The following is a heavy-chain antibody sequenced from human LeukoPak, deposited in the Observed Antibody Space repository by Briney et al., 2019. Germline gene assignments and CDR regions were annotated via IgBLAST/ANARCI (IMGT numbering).Heavy chain of an antibody. CDR3: ARGGIAVAGSWTRFDY. CDR2: IIPIFGTA. J-gene: IGHJ4*02. V-gene: IGHV1-69*13. Sequence: SVKVSCKASGYTFTSYGISWVRQAPGQGLEWMGGIIPIFGTANYAQKFQGRVTITADESTSTAYMELSSLRSEDTAVYYCARGGIAVAGSWTRFDYWGQGTLSPSPQ. CDR1: GYTFTSYG. D-gene: IGHD6-19*01.